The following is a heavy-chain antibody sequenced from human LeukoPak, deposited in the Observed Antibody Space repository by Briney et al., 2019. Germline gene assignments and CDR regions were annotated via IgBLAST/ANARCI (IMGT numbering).Heavy chain of an antibody. Sequence: GGSLRLSCAASGFTFSSYGMHWVRQAPGKGLEWVSVIYSGGSTYYADSVKGRFTISRDNSKNTLYLQLNSLRAEDTAVYYCARDYSSGWYYFDYWGQGTLVTVSS. J-gene: IGHJ4*02. V-gene: IGHV3-66*01. D-gene: IGHD6-19*01. CDR2: IYSGGST. CDR3: ARDYSSGWYYFDY. CDR1: GFTFSSYG.